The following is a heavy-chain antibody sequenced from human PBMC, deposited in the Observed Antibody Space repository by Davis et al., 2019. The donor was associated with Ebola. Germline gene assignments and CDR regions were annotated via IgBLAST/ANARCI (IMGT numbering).Heavy chain of an antibody. J-gene: IGHJ6*04. Sequence: GESLKISCAASGFTFSSYAMHWVRQAPGKGLEWVAVISYDGSNKYYADSVKGRFTISRDNSKNTLYLQMNSLRAEDTAVYYCARDGPAIYGDYFGYGMDVWGKGTTVTVSS. D-gene: IGHD4-17*01. CDR3: ARDGPAIYGDYFGYGMDV. CDR1: GFTFSSYA. V-gene: IGHV3-30-3*01. CDR2: ISYDGSNK.